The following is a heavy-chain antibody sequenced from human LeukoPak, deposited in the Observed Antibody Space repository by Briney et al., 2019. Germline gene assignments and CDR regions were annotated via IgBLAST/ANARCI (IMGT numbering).Heavy chain of an antibody. V-gene: IGHV1-18*01. CDR3: ARAGVTYYDYVWGCYPDY. D-gene: IGHD3-16*02. J-gene: IGHJ4*02. CDR1: GYTFTSYG. Sequence: ASVKVSCKASGYTFTSYGISWVRQAPGQGLEWMGWISAYNGNTNYAQKLQGRVTMTTDTSTSTAYMELRSLRSDDTAVYYCARAGVTYYDYVWGCYPDYWGQGTLVTVSS. CDR2: ISAYNGNT.